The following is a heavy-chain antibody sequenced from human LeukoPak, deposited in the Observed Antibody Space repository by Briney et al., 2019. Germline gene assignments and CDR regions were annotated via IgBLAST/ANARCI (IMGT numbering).Heavy chain of an antibody. Sequence: GASVEVSCKASGGTFSSYAISWVRQAPGQGLEWMGGIIPIFGTANYAQKFQGRVTITTDESTSTAYMELSSLRSEDTAVYYCATASVITGTISFDYWGQGTLVTVSS. D-gene: IGHD1-7*01. CDR3: ATASVITGTISFDY. J-gene: IGHJ4*02. V-gene: IGHV1-69*05. CDR1: GGTFSSYA. CDR2: IIPIFGTA.